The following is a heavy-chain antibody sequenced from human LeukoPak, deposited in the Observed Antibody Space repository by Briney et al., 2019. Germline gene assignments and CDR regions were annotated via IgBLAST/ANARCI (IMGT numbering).Heavy chain of an antibody. V-gene: IGHV1-2*02. Sequence: ASVKVSCKASGYTFTGCYIHWVRQAPGQGLEWMGWINPNSGGTNYAQKFQGRVTMTRDTSITTAYMELSRLTSDDTAVYYCTRERPREFDYWGQGTLVTVSP. CDR1: GYTFTGCY. J-gene: IGHJ4*02. CDR3: TRERPREFDY. D-gene: IGHD1-26*01. CDR2: INPNSGGT.